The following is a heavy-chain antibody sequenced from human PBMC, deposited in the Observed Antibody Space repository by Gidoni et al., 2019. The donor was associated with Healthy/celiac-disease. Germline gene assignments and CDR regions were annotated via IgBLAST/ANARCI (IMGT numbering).Heavy chain of an antibody. CDR3: ASEITMVRGVLFLNAFDI. D-gene: IGHD3-10*01. V-gene: IGHV3-7*01. Sequence: EVQLVESGGGLVQPGGSLRLSCAASGFTFSSYWMSWVRQAPGKGLEWVANIKQDGSEKYYVDSVKGRFTISRDNAKNSLYLQMNSLRAEDTAVYYCASEITMVRGVLFLNAFDIWGQGTMVTVSS. J-gene: IGHJ3*02. CDR2: IKQDGSEK. CDR1: GFTFSSYW.